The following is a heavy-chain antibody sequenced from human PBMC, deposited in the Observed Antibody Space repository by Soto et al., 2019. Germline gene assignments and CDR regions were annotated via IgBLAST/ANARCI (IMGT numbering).Heavy chain of an antibody. CDR1: GGSFSGYY. Sequence: PSETLSLTCAVYGGSFSGYYWSWIRQPPGKGLEWIGEINHSGSTNYNPSLKSRVTISVDTSKNQFSLKLSSVTAADTAVYYCARDLQGGYYYYGMDVWGQGTTVTVSS. J-gene: IGHJ6*02. CDR2: INHSGST. V-gene: IGHV4-34*01. CDR3: ARDLQGGYYYYGMDV. D-gene: IGHD3-16*01.